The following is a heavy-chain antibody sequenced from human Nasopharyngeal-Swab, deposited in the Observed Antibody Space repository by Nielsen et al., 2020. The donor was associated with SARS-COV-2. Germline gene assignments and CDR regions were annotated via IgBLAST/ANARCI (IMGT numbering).Heavy chain of an antibody. CDR2: IYTSGST. D-gene: IGHD6-13*01. Sequence: WIRQPPGKGLEWIGRIYTSGSTNYNPSLKSRVTISVDTSKNQFSLKLSSVTAADTAVYYCARVVSSSRGDYYYGMDVWGQGTTVTVSS. CDR3: ARVVSSSRGDYYYGMDV. V-gene: IGHV4-4*07. J-gene: IGHJ6*02.